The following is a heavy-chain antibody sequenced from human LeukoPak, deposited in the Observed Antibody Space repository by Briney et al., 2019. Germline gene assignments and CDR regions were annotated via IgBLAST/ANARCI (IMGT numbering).Heavy chain of an antibody. Sequence: GASVKVSCKASGYTFTSYNMHWVRQAPGQGPEWMGIIYTNGGITSYAQKFQGRVTMTRDTSTSTVYMQLSRLRSDDTAVYYCAGAGYSGNYYYYFDFWGQGTLVTVSS. J-gene: IGHJ4*02. CDR1: GYTFTSYN. V-gene: IGHV1-46*01. CDR3: AGAGYSGNYYYYFDF. D-gene: IGHD1-26*01. CDR2: IYTNGGIT.